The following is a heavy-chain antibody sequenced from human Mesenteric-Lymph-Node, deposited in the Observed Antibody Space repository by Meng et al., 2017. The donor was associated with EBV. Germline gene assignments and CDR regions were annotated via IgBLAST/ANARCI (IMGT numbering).Heavy chain of an antibody. Sequence: EGQLGEVGGQLVQPGGSLSLSCAASGFTFSNYWMHWVRQAPGKGLVWVSRINTDGTSTYYADSVKGRFTISRDNAKNTLYLQMNSLRAEDTAMYYCARERRVGWGQGTLVTVSS. J-gene: IGHJ4*02. CDR1: GFTFSNYW. CDR3: ARERRVG. CDR2: INTDGTST. V-gene: IGHV3-74*01.